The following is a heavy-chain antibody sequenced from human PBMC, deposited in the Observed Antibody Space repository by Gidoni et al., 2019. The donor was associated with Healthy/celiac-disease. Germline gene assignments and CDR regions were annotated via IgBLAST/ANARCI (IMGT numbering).Heavy chain of an antibody. V-gene: IGHV3-49*04. CDR3: TRTAAAGTSEFDY. Sequence: EVQLVESGGGLVQTVRSLRLSCTTSGFTFGYYAMSWVRQGPGKGLEWVCFIRSKAYGGTTEYAASVKGRFTISRDDSKSIAYLQMNSLKTEDTAVYYCTRTAAAGTSEFDYWGQGTLVTVSS. CDR2: IRSKAYGGTT. CDR1: GFTFGYYA. J-gene: IGHJ4*02. D-gene: IGHD6-13*01.